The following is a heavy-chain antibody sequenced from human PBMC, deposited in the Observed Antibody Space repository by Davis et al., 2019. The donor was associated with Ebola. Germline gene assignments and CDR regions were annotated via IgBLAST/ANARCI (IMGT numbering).Heavy chain of an antibody. V-gene: IGHV3-23*01. CDR1: GFTLSSYA. CDR2: ISGSGGST. J-gene: IGHJ4*02. CDR3: AKGVLGQWLTPVDY. Sequence: GESLKISCAASGFTLSSYAMSWVRQAPGKGLEWVSVISGSGGSTYYADSVKGRFTISRDNSKNTLYLQMNSLRAEDTAVYYCAKGVLGQWLTPVDYWGQGTLVTVSS. D-gene: IGHD6-19*01.